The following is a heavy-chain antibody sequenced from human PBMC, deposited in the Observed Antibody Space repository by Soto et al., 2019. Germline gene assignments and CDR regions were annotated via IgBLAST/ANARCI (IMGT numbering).Heavy chain of an antibody. Sequence: QVYLVESGGGLVKPGGSLRLSCEASVFTFSDYYMTWIRQAPAKGLEWVAHIGSSGSTINHADSVKGRFTISRDNAKNSLYLQMNSLRDDDTAVYYCARAGGSGWSLDFWGQGTLVTVSS. D-gene: IGHD6-19*01. V-gene: IGHV3-11*01. CDR2: IGSSGSTI. CDR3: ARAGGSGWSLDF. CDR1: VFTFSDYY. J-gene: IGHJ4*02.